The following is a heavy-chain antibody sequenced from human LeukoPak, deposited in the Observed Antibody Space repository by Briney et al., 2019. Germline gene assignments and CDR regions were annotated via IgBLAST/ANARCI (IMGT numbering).Heavy chain of an antibody. CDR1: GFTFRSYW. J-gene: IGHJ4*02. Sequence: GGSLRLSCAASGFTFRSYWMTWVRQAPGKGLEWVADIKRDGSEKYYVDSVKGRFTISTDIPKNLLYLQMNSLRVEDTAVYYCSWSGEADWGQGTLVTVSS. CDR3: SWSGEAD. V-gene: IGHV3-7*01. D-gene: IGHD3-3*01. CDR2: IKRDGSEK.